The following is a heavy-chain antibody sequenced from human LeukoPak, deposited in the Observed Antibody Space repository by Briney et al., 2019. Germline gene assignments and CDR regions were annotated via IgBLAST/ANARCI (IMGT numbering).Heavy chain of an antibody. D-gene: IGHD3-10*01. CDR2: INPNSGGT. CDR3: ATGGGQRDYNWFDP. J-gene: IGHJ5*02. CDR1: GYTFTGYY. V-gene: IGHV1-2*02. Sequence: ASVKVSCKASGYTFTGYYMHWVRQAPGQGLEWMGWINPNSGGTNYAQKFQGRVTMTEDTSTDTAYMELSSLRSEDTAVYYCATGGGQRDYNWFDPWGQGTLVTVSS.